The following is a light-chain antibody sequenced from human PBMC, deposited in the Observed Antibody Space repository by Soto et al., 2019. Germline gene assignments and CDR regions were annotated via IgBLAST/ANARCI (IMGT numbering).Light chain of an antibody. V-gene: IGKV1-39*01. CDR3: QQSYSTAT. Sequence: DIQMTQSPSSLSASVGDRVTITCRASQSISSYLNWYQQKPGKAPRLLIYAASSLQSGVPSRFSGSGSGTDFTLTISSLQPEDFATYYCQQSYSTATFGGGTK. CDR2: AAS. J-gene: IGKJ4*01. CDR1: QSISSY.